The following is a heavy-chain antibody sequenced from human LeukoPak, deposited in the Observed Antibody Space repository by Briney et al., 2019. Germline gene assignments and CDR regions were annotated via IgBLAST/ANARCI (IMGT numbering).Heavy chain of an antibody. CDR1: GGSISSSSYY. Sequence: TETLSLTCTVSGGSISSSSYYWGWIRQPPGKGLEWIGSIYYSGSTYYNPSLKSRVTISVDTSKDQFSLKLSSVTAADTAVYYCAIALQLWSPYYFDYWGQGTLVTVSS. CDR3: AIALQLWSPYYFDY. J-gene: IGHJ4*02. D-gene: IGHD5-18*01. V-gene: IGHV4-39*07. CDR2: IYYSGST.